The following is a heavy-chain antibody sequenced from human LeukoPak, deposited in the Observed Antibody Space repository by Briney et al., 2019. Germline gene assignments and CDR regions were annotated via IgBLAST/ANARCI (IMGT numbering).Heavy chain of an antibody. V-gene: IGHV3-23*01. CDR3: ARASGSYYYVGIDY. Sequence: GGSLRLSCAASGFTFSSYAMSWVRQAPGKGLEWVSAISGSGGSTYYADSVKGRFTISRDNSENTLYLQMNSLRAEDTAVYYCARASGSYYYVGIDYWGQGTLVTVSS. J-gene: IGHJ4*02. D-gene: IGHD1-26*01. CDR2: ISGSGGST. CDR1: GFTFSSYA.